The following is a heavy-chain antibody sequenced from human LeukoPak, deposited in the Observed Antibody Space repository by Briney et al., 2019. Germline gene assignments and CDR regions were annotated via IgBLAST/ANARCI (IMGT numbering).Heavy chain of an antibody. Sequence: GGSLRLSCAASGFIFSSYAMNWVRQAPGKGLEWVSAISHSGASTYYADSVKGRFTISRDNSKNTLYLQMNSLRAEDTAVYYCAKTYGSSGYYKGYFDSWGQGTLVTVSS. CDR1: GFIFSSYA. J-gene: IGHJ4*02. CDR3: AKTYGSSGYYKGYFDS. CDR2: ISHSGAST. D-gene: IGHD3-22*01. V-gene: IGHV3-23*01.